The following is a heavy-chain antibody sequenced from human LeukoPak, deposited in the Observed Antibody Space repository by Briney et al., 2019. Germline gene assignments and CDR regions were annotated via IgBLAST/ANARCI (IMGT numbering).Heavy chain of an antibody. D-gene: IGHD2-2*01. CDR2: INPNSGGT. CDR1: GYTFTDYY. J-gene: IGHJ4*02. CDR3: ARAGYCSSTSCYPSY. V-gene: IGHV1-2*02. Sequence: ASVKVSCEASGYTFTDYYMHWVRQAPGQGLEWMGWINPNSGGTNYAQKFQGRVTMTRDTSISTAYMELSRLRSDDTAVYYCARAGYCSSTSCYPSYWGQGTLVTVSS.